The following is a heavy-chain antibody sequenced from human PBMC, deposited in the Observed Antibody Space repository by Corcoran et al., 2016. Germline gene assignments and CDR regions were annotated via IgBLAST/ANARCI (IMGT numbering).Heavy chain of an antibody. Sequence: EVQLVESGGGLIQPGGSLRLSCAASGFTVSSNYMSWVRQAPGKGLEWVSVIYSGGSTYYADSVKGRFTISRDNSKNTLYLQMNSLRAEDTAVYYCARAEGRYSSSWSPGWFDPWDQGTLVTVSS. J-gene: IGHJ5*02. CDR2: IYSGGST. CDR1: GFTVSSNY. V-gene: IGHV3-53*01. D-gene: IGHD6-13*01. CDR3: ARAEGRYSSSWSPGWFDP.